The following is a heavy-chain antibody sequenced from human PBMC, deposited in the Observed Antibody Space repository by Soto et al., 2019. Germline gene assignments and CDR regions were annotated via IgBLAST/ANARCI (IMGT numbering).Heavy chain of an antibody. D-gene: IGHD3-10*01. Sequence: QVQLVQSGAEVKKPGASVKVSCKASGYTFTGYYMHWVRQAPGQGLEWMGWINPNSGGTNYAQKFEGWVTMTRDTSISTAYMELGRLRSDDTAVYYCARYVVGDYGLNWFGPWGQGTLVTVSS. J-gene: IGHJ5*02. CDR3: ARYVVGDYGLNWFGP. CDR1: GYTFTGYY. V-gene: IGHV1-2*04. CDR2: INPNSGGT.